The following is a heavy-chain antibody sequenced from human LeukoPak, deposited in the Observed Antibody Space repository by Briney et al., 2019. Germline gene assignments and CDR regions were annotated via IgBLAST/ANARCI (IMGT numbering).Heavy chain of an antibody. J-gene: IGHJ4*02. D-gene: IGHD6-13*01. CDR1: GGSFSGYY. Sequence: PSETLSLTCAVYGGSFSGYYWSWIRQPPGKGLQWIAEIDHSGSTNYNPSLKSRVTISVDTSKNQFSLKLTSVTAADTAVYYCARTVYSSSWYYFDYWGQGTLVTVSS. CDR2: IDHSGST. V-gene: IGHV4-34*01. CDR3: ARTVYSSSWYYFDY.